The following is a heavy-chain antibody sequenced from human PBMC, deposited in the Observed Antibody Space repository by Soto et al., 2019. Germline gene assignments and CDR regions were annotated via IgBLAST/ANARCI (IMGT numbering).Heavy chain of an antibody. CDR2: INPSGGST. Sequence: ASVKVFCKASGYTFTSYYMHWVRQAPGQGLEWMGIINPSGGSTSYAQKFQGRVTMTRDTSTSTVYMELSSLRSEDTAVYYCARALQRSYDSSGYHDSYYYYGMDVWGQGTTVTVS. CDR1: GYTFTSYY. J-gene: IGHJ6*02. CDR3: ARALQRSYDSSGYHDSYYYYGMDV. V-gene: IGHV1-46*01. D-gene: IGHD3-22*01.